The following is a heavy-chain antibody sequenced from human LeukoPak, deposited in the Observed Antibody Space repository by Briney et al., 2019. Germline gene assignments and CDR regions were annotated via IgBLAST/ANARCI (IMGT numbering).Heavy chain of an antibody. J-gene: IGHJ4*02. V-gene: IGHV3-64*01. D-gene: IGHD5-24*01. CDR1: GFTFSSYA. CDR2: ISSNGGST. CDR3: ARSSREMATTPFDY. Sequence: GGSLRLSCAASGFTFSSYAMQWVRQAPGKGLEYVSAISSNGGSTYYANSVKGRFTISRDNSKNTLYLQMGSLRAEDMAVYYCARSSREMATTPFDYWGQGTLVTVSS.